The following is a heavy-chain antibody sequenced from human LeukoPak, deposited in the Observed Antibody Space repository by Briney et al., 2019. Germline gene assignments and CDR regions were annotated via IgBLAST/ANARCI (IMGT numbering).Heavy chain of an antibody. Sequence: GGSLRLSCAASGFTFSSYSMNWVRQAPGKGLEWVSSISSSSSYIYYADSVKGRFTISRDNAKNSLYLQMNSLRAEDTAVYYCARDTTYCSGGSCYSTCAFDIWGQGTMVTVSS. J-gene: IGHJ3*02. CDR3: ARDTTYCSGGSCYSTCAFDI. D-gene: IGHD2-15*01. V-gene: IGHV3-21*01. CDR2: ISSSSSYI. CDR1: GFTFSSYS.